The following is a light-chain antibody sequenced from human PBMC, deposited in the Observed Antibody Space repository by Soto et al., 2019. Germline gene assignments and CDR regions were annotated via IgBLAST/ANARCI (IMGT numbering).Light chain of an antibody. V-gene: IGLV4-69*01. CDR3: QTWGTGILV. CDR2: VNTDGSH. Sequence: QPVLTQSPSASASLGASVKLTCTLSSGHPNYAIAWHLQQPEKGPRYLMRVNTDGSHTKGDGIPDRFSGSSSGAERYLTISRLQSEDEADYYCQTWGTGILVFGGGTKLTVL. J-gene: IGLJ3*02. CDR1: SGHPNYA.